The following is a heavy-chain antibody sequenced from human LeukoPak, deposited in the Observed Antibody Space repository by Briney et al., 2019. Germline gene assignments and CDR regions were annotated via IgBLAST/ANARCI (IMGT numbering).Heavy chain of an antibody. V-gene: IGHV4-61*01. Sequence: SETLSLTCTVSGGSVSSGSYYWSWIRQPPGKGRVWIVYSCYSGSTNDNPYLKSRVTISVDTSKNQLSLKLSSVTAADTAVYYCARLNSSGWSDDAFDIWGQGTMVTVSS. CDR1: GGSVSSGSYY. J-gene: IGHJ3*02. CDR2: SCYSGST. CDR3: ARLNSSGWSDDAFDI. D-gene: IGHD6-19*01.